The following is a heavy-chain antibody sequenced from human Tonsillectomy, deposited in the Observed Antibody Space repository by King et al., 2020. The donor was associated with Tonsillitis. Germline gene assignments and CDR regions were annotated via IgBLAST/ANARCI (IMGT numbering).Heavy chain of an antibody. Sequence: VQLVESGGGVVQPGRSLRLSCAASGFTFSSYGMHWVRQAPGKGLEWVEVISYDGSNKYYADSVKGRFTISRDNSKNTLYLQMNSLRAEDTAVYYCARDYHLWFGEPVDYWGQGTLVTVSS. J-gene: IGHJ4*02. CDR2: ISYDGSNK. D-gene: IGHD3-10*01. V-gene: IGHV3-33*05. CDR3: ARDYHLWFGEPVDY. CDR1: GFTFSSYG.